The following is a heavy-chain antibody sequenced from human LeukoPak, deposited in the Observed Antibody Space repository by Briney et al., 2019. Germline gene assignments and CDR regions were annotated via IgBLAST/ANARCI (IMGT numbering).Heavy chain of an antibody. V-gene: IGHV3-48*03. CDR3: ARERGWLQSTNAFDI. Sequence: GGSLRLSCAASGFTFSSYEMNWVRQAPGKGLEWVSYISSSGSTIYYADSVKGRFTISRDNAKNSLYLQMNSLRAEDTAVYYCARERGWLQSTNAFDIWGQGTMVTVSS. J-gene: IGHJ3*02. CDR2: ISSSGSTI. CDR1: GFTFSSYE. D-gene: IGHD5-24*01.